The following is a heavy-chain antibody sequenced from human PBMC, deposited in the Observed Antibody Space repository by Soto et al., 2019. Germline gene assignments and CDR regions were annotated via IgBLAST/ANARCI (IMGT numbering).Heavy chain of an antibody. J-gene: IGHJ4*02. CDR2: IIPVFQTA. V-gene: IGHV1-69*01. Sequence: QEQLAQSGAEVKKPGSSVKVSCKASGGLFSSYRISWVRQVPGQGLEWMGGIIPVFQTAYYTQRFQGRVTITADESTNTAYMELSSLRSEDTRIYYCARAGSGYTWFNEFWGQGTLVTVSS. D-gene: IGHD3-22*01. CDR3: ARAGSGYTWFNEF. CDR1: GGLFSSYR.